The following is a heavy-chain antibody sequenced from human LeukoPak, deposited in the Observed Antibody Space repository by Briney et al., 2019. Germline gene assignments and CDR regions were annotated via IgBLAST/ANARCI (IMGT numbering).Heavy chain of an antibody. J-gene: IGHJ6*03. D-gene: IGHD2-8*01. CDR3: AKDRCSNGIGCYYYYMDV. V-gene: IGHV3-30*02. CDR2: IRYDGSNK. CDR1: GFTFSRHE. Sequence: GGSLRLSCAASGFTFSRHEMYWVRQAPGKGLEWVAFIRYDGSNKFYADSVKGRFTISRDNSNNTLYLEMNSLRAEDTAVYYCAKDRCSNGIGCYYYYMDVWGKGTTVTISS.